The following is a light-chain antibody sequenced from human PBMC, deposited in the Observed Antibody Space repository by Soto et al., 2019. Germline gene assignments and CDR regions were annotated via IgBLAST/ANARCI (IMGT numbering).Light chain of an antibody. J-gene: IGLJ1*01. CDR3: CSYAGTYV. Sequence: QSALTQPRSVSGSPGQSVTISCTGTSSDFGDYTSVSWYQHHPGKAPKFMIYDVDKRPSGVPDRFSGSKSGNTASLTISGLQPEDEADYYCCSYAGTYVFGTGTKV. CDR1: SSDFGDYTS. CDR2: DVD. V-gene: IGLV2-11*01.